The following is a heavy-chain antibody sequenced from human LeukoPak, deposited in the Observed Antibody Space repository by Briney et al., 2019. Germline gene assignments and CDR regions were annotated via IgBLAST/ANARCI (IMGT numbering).Heavy chain of an antibody. CDR3: ASSYDSSGYYRTRFDY. V-gene: IGHV3-53*01. Sequence: GGSLRLSCAASGFTVSSNYMSWVHQAPGKGLEWVSVIYSGGSTYYADSVKGRFTISRDNSKNTLYLQMNSLRAEDTAVYYCASSYDSSGYYRTRFDYWGQGTLVTVPS. D-gene: IGHD3-22*01. CDR2: IYSGGST. J-gene: IGHJ4*02. CDR1: GFTVSSNY.